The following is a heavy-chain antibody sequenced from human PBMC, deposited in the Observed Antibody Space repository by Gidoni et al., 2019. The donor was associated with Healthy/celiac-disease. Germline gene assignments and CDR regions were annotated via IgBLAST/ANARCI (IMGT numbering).Heavy chain of an antibody. J-gene: IGHJ4*02. CDR2: INPSGGST. CDR3: ARDLIAVAPLDY. Sequence: QVQLVQSGAEVKKPGASVKVSCQASGYTFTSYYMHWVRQAPGQGLEWMGIINPSGGSTSYAQKFQGRVTMTRDTSTSTVYMVLSSLRSEATAVYYCARDLIAVAPLDYWGQGTLVTVSS. D-gene: IGHD6-19*01. CDR1: GYTFTSYY. V-gene: IGHV1-46*01.